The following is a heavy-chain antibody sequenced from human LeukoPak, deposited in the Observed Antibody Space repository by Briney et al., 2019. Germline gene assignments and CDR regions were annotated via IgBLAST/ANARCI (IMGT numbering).Heavy chain of an antibody. CDR1: GFTFSIYA. V-gene: IGHV3-23*01. Sequence: GGSLRLSCAASGFTFSIYAMSWVRQAPGKGLEWVSAISGSGGSTYYADSVKGRFTISRDNSKSTLYLQMNSLRAEDTAVYYCVKEISDYYGMDVWGQGTTVTVSS. J-gene: IGHJ6*02. CDR3: VKEISDYYGMDV. CDR2: ISGSGGST. D-gene: IGHD2/OR15-2a*01.